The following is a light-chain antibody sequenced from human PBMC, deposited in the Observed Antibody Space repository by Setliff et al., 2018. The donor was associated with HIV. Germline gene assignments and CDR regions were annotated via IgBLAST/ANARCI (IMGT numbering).Light chain of an antibody. CDR1: SSDVGGHKL. CDR3: CSYAGSSTYV. Sequence: QSVLTQPASVSGSPGQSITISCTGTSSDVGGHKLVSWYQQHPGKAPKLMIYEGIKRPSGVSIRFSGSKSGNTASLAISGLQAEDEADYYCCSYAGSSTYVFGTGTKVTVL. V-gene: IGLV2-23*01. J-gene: IGLJ1*01. CDR2: EGI.